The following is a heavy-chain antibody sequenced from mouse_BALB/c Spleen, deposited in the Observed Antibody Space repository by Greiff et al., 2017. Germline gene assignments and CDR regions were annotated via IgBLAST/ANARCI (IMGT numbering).Heavy chain of an antibody. J-gene: IGHJ3*01. CDR2: ISTYYGDA. CDR1: GYTFTDYA. V-gene: IGHV1S137*01. D-gene: IGHD2-4*01. CDR3: ARDMITTFRFAY. Sequence: VQLQQSGAELVRPGVSVKISCKGSGYTFTDYAMHWVKQSHAKSLEWIGVISTYYGDASYNQKFKGKATMTVAKSSSTAYMELARLTSEDSAIYYCARDMITTFRFAYWGQGTLVTVSA.